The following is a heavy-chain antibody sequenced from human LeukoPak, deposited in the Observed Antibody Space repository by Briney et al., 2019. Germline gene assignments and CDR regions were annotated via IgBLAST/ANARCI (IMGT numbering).Heavy chain of an antibody. Sequence: GASVKVSCKASGYTFTSYGISWVRQAPGQGLEWMGWISAYNGNTNCAQKLQGRVTMTTDTSTSTAYMELRSLRSDDTAVYYCAYCSSTSCYDWWFDPWGQGTLVTVSS. CDR3: AYCSSTSCYDWWFDP. J-gene: IGHJ5*02. CDR1: GYTFTSYG. V-gene: IGHV1-18*04. D-gene: IGHD2-2*01. CDR2: ISAYNGNT.